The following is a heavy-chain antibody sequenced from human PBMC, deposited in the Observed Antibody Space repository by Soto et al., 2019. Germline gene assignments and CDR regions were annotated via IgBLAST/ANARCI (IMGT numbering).Heavy chain of an antibody. J-gene: IGHJ4*02. V-gene: IGHV3-30*18. CDR1: GFTFSSYG. CDR2: ISYDGSNK. Sequence: QVQLVESGGGVVQPGRSLRLSCAASGFTFSSYGMHWVRQAPGKGLEWVAVISYDGSNKDYADSVKGRFTISRDNSKNTLYLQMNSLRAEDTAVYYCAKDKGIGGATPHYWGQGTLVTVSS. CDR3: AKDKGIGGATPHY. D-gene: IGHD1-26*01.